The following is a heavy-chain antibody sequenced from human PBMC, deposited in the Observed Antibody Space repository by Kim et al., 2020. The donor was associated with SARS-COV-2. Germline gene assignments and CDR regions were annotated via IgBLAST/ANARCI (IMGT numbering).Heavy chain of an antibody. Sequence: SETLSLTCTVSGGSISIYYWSWIRQPPGKGLEWIGYIYDRGNTDYNPSLKSRVTISVDTSKNQFSLNLRSVTAADTAVYYCARDREFGHWDQGTLVTVSS. J-gene: IGHJ4*02. CDR3: ARDREFGH. D-gene: IGHD1-26*01. CDR1: GGSISIYY. CDR2: IYDRGNT. V-gene: IGHV4-59*13.